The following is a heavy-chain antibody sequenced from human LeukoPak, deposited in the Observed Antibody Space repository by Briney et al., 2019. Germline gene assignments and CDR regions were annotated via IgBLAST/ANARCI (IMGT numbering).Heavy chain of an antibody. V-gene: IGHV3-7*01. CDR3: ARVNDYDSGSLYRPIDY. Sequence: PGGSLRLSCEASGFTFNNYWMSWFRQAPGKGLEWVAHIKRDESEKNYVDSVKGRFTISRDNVKNSLYLQMNSLRAEDTAVYSCARVNDYDSGSLYRPIDYWGQGTLVTVSS. CDR2: IKRDESEK. J-gene: IGHJ4*02. D-gene: IGHD3-10*01. CDR1: GFTFNNYW.